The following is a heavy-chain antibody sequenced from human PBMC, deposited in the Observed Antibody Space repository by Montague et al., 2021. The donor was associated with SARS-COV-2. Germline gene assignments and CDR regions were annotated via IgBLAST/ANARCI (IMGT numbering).Heavy chain of an antibody. CDR3: ARGAVVVAAATDDYYYYYGMDV. Sequence: SETLSLTCAVYGGSFSGYYWSWICQPPGKGLEWNWEINLSGSTXSXPSXXXRVPISVDTSNNQFSLKLSSATAAATAVNYCARGAVVVAAATDDYYYYYGMDVWGRGTTVTVSS. CDR2: INLSGST. CDR1: GGSFSGYY. J-gene: IGHJ6*02. D-gene: IGHD2-2*01. V-gene: IGHV4-34*01.